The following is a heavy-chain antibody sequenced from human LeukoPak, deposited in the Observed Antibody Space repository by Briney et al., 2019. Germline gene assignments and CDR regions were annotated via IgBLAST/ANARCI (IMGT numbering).Heavy chain of an antibody. J-gene: IGHJ5*02. CDR1: GFTVDTSY. D-gene: IGHD3-10*01. V-gene: IGHV3-66*01. Sequence: GGSLRLSCAASGFTVDTSYMTWVRRAPGKGLEWVSLTYSGGSTYYADSVKGRFTISRDNSKNTLYLQMNSLRVEDTTVYYCARGFYYNSGSYNNGDFGFDPWGQGTLVTVSS. CDR3: ARGFYYNSGSYNNGDFGFDP. CDR2: TYSGGST.